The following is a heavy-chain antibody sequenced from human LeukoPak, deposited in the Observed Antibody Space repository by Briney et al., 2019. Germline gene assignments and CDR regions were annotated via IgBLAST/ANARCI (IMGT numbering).Heavy chain of an antibody. Sequence: PGGSLRLSCTVSGFTVSTNSMSWVRQAPGKGLEWVSFIYSDNTHYSDSVKGRFTISRDNSKNTLYLQMNSLRAEDTAVYYCARVGIGYSALDYWGQGTLVTVSS. CDR3: ARVGIGYSALDY. CDR2: IYSDNT. CDR1: GFTVSTNS. D-gene: IGHD5-18*01. J-gene: IGHJ4*02. V-gene: IGHV3-53*01.